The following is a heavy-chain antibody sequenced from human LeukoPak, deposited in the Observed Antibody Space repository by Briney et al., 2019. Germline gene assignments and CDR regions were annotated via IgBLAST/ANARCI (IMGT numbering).Heavy chain of an antibody. D-gene: IGHD5-12*01. CDR1: GGSISSSSYY. CDR2: IYYSGST. J-gene: IGHJ5*02. Sequence: SETLSLTCTVSGGSISSSSYYWGWIRQPPGKGLEWIGSIYYSGSTYYNPSLNSRVTISENTTKTQFSLKLSSVTAAETAVYYCARHAGLRFHLNWFDPWGQGTLVTVSS. CDR3: ARHAGLRFHLNWFDP. V-gene: IGHV4-39*01.